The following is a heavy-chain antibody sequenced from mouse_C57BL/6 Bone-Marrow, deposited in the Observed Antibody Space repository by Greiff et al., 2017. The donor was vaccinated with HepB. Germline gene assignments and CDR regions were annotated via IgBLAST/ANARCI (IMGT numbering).Heavy chain of an antibody. CDR2: IDSSYSYT. Sequence: QVQLQQPGAELVRPGTSVKLSCKASGYTFTSYWMHWVKQRPGQGLEWIGVIDSSYSYTNYNQKFKGKATLTVDTSSSTAYMQLSSLTSEDSAVYYCARYGSSYRDYAMDYWGQGTSVTVSS. CDR3: ARYGSSYRDYAMDY. D-gene: IGHD1-1*01. J-gene: IGHJ4*01. CDR1: GYTFTSYW. V-gene: IGHV1-59*01.